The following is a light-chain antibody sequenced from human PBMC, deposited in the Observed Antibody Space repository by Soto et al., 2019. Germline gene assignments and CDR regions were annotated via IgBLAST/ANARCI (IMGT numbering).Light chain of an antibody. CDR2: SSS. CDR3: QQYQGFPFT. CDR1: QYINTW. Sequence: DIQMTQSPSTLSASVGERVIITCRASQYINTWLAWYQQKPGRAPKLLIYSSSSLESGVPSRFSGSGSGSDFTLTISSLQSDDFATYYCQQYQGFPFTFGQGTKLEI. V-gene: IGKV1-5*03. J-gene: IGKJ2*01.